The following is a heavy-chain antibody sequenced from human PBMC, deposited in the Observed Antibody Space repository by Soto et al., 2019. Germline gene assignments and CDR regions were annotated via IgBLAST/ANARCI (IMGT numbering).Heavy chain of an antibody. CDR1: GYTVTNYW. D-gene: IGHD1-1*01. J-gene: IGHJ6*02. Sequence: PGEALESSGKGSGYTVTNYWIGWVRQMPGKGPEGMGTIYPGDSDTKYDPSFQGQVAISAEKSITTTYVQWSSLKASDTAIYYCAAWIFYYGIAVSGQGTSVTVSS. V-gene: IGHV5-51*01. CDR2: IYPGDSDT. CDR3: AAWIFYYGIAV.